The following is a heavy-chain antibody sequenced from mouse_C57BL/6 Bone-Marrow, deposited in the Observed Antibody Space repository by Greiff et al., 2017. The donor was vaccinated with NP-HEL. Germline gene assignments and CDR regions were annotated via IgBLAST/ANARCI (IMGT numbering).Heavy chain of an antibody. Sequence: VQLQQPGAELVKPGASVKLSCKASGYTFTSYWMHWVKQRPGQGLEWIGMIHPNSGSTNYNEKFKGKATLTADKSSSTAYMELRSLTSEDSAVYFCTLITTVVAPYWYFDVWGTGTTVTVSS. CDR1: GYTFTSYW. D-gene: IGHD1-1*01. CDR2: IHPNSGST. CDR3: TLITTVVAPYWYFDV. J-gene: IGHJ1*03. V-gene: IGHV1-64*01.